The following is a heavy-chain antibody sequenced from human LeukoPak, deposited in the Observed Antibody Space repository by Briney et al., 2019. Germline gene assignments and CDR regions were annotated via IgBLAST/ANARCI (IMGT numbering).Heavy chain of an antibody. CDR2: INPNSGGT. CDR3: ATIAARGSVFDY. CDR1: GYTFTGYY. V-gene: IGHV1-2*02. Sequence: ASVKVSCKASGYTFTGYYMHWVRQAPGQGLEWMGWINPNSGGTNYAQKFQGRVTMTRDASISTAYMELSRLRSDDTAVYYCATIAARGSVFDYWGQGTLVTVSS. J-gene: IGHJ4*02. D-gene: IGHD6-6*01.